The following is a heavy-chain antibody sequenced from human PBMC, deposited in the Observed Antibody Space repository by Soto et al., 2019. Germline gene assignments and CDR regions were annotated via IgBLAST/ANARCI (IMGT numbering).Heavy chain of an antibody. Sequence: GASLKISCKGSGYSFTSYWIGWVRQMPGKGLEWMGIIYPDDSDTRYSPSFQDQVTISADNSISTAYLQWSSLKASDTAMYYCARYISSGWYYFDYWGQGTLVTVSS. V-gene: IGHV5-51*01. J-gene: IGHJ4*02. CDR2: IYPDDSDT. CDR3: ARYISSGWYYFDY. CDR1: GYSFTSYW. D-gene: IGHD6-19*01.